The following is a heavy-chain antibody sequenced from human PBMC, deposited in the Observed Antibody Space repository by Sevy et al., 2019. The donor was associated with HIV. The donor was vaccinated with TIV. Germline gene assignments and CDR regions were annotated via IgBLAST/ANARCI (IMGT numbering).Heavy chain of an antibody. CDR2: IIPVFGSA. CDR3: ARSNPDGYNYSYYYGMDV. Sequence: ASVKVSCKASGDTFGNYAIAWVRQAPGQGLEWMGGIIPVFGSANSAQKFQDRVTITADVSTSTAYIELRSLTSEDTAVYYCARSNPDGYNYSYYYGMDVWGQGTTVTVSS. D-gene: IGHD5-12*01. J-gene: IGHJ6*02. CDR1: GDTFGNYA. V-gene: IGHV1-69*13.